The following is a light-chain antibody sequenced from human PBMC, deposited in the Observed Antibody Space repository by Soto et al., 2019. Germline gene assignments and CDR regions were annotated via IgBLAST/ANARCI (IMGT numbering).Light chain of an antibody. J-gene: IGKJ2*01. CDR2: AAS. Sequence: DIQLTQSPSSLSASVGDRVTITCRASQRITSYLNWYQQRLGKAPKLLIYAASNLQSGLPSRFSGSGFGTTFTLTISSVQPDDFATYFCQQSYTTPYTFGLGTKVDIK. CDR1: QRITSY. CDR3: QQSYTTPYT. V-gene: IGKV1-39*01.